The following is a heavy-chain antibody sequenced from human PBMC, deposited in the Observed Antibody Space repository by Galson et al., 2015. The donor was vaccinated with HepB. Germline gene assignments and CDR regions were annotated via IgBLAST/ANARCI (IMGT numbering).Heavy chain of an antibody. J-gene: IGHJ3*01. D-gene: IGHD2-2*01. CDR3: ARPYIVVVPAALSV. V-gene: IGHV3-30-3*01. CDR2: ISYDGSNK. CDR1: GFTFSSYA. Sequence: SLRLSCAASGFTFSSYAMHWVRQAPGKGLEWVAVISYDGSNKYYADSVKGRFTISRDNSKNTLYLRMNSLRAEDTAVYYCARPYIVVVPAALSVWGQGTMVTVSS.